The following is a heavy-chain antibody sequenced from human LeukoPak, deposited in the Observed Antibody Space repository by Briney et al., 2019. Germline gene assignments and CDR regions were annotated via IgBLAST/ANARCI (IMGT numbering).Heavy chain of an antibody. CDR3: ARDSPYSYGGSAFDY. V-gene: IGHV7-4-1*02. D-gene: IGHD5-18*01. J-gene: IGHJ4*02. CDR2: INTNTGNP. CDR1: GYTFTSYD. Sequence: ASVKISCKASGYTFTSYDINWVRQAPGQGLEWMGWINTNTGNPTYAQGFTGRFVFSLDTSVSTAYLQISSLKAEDTAVYYCARDSPYSYGGSAFDYWGQGTLVTVSS.